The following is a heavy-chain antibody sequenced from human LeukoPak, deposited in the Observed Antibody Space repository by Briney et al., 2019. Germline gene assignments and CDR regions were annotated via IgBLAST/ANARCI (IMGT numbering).Heavy chain of an antibody. CDR1: GITFSSFA. J-gene: IGHJ4*02. V-gene: IGHV3-23*01. CDR2: ISGSGGST. D-gene: IGHD3-22*01. Sequence: GGSLRLSCAASGITFSSFAMSWVRQAPGKGLEWVSGISGSGGSTYYADSVKGRFTISRDNSKNTLYLQMNSLRAEDTAVYYCARDRYSDSSGYYVVYWGQGTLVTVSS. CDR3: ARDRYSDSSGYYVVY.